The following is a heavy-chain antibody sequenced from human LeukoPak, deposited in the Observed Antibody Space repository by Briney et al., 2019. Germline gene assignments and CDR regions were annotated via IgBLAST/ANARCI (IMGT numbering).Heavy chain of an antibody. J-gene: IGHJ6*02. CDR2: IKQDGSEK. CDR3: ASHYYGSGSYFYYYYGMDV. V-gene: IGHV3-7*01. D-gene: IGHD3-10*01. Sequence: GGSLRLSCAASGFTFSSYWMTWVRQAPGKGLEWLANIKQDGSEKYYVDSVKGRFTISRDNAKNSLYLQMNSLRAEDTAVYYCASHYYGSGSYFYYYYGMDVWGQGTTVTVSS. CDR1: GFTFSSYW.